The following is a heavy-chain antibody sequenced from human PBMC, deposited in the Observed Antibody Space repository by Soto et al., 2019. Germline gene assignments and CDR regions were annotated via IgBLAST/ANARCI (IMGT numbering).Heavy chain of an antibody. V-gene: IGHV4-34*01. Sequence: SETLSLTCAVYGGSFSGYYWSWIRQPPGKGLEWIGEINHSGSTNYNPSLKSRVTISVDTSKNQFSLKLSSVTAADTAVYYCASPGNYGGTYYYYGMDVCGQGTTVTVSS. D-gene: IGHD4-17*01. CDR1: GGSFSGYY. J-gene: IGHJ6*02. CDR2: INHSGST. CDR3: ASPGNYGGTYYYYGMDV.